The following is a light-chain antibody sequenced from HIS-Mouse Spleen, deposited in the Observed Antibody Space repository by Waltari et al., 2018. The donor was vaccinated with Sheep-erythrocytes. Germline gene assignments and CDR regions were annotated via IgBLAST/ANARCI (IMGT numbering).Light chain of an antibody. Sequence: SYELTQPPSVSVSPGQTARITCSGDALPKKYAYWYQQKSGQAPVLGIYEDSKRPSGSPERFSGSSSGTMATLTISGAQVEDEADYYCYSTDSSGNHRVFGTGTKVTVL. CDR1: ALPKKY. CDR2: EDS. J-gene: IGLJ1*01. V-gene: IGLV3-10*01. CDR3: YSTDSSGNHRV.